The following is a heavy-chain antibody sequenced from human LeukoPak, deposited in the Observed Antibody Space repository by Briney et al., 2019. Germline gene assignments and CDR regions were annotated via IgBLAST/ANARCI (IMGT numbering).Heavy chain of an antibody. Sequence: SVKVSCKASGCTFSSYAISWVRQAPGQGLEWMGRIIPIFGIANYAQKFQGRVTITADKSTSTAYMELSSLRSEDTAVYYCARDRTYYYDRVSPEDAFDIWGQGTMVTVSS. CDR1: GCTFSSYA. J-gene: IGHJ3*02. CDR2: IIPIFGIA. V-gene: IGHV1-69*04. CDR3: ARDRTYYYDRVSPEDAFDI. D-gene: IGHD3-22*01.